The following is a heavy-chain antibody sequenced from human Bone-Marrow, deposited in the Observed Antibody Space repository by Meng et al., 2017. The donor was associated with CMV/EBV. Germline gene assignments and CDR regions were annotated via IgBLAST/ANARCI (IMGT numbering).Heavy chain of an antibody. J-gene: IGHJ4*02. V-gene: IGHV3-48*03. CDR1: GFTFDDYA. Sequence: GESLKISCAASGFTFDDYAMHWVRQAPGKGLEWVSYISSSGSTIYYADSVKGRFTISRDNSKNTLYLQLDSLRPEDTAVCYCARPYNSVDFWNGYSYYLDYWGQGVLVTVSS. CDR3: ARPYNSVDFWNGYSYYLDY. D-gene: IGHD3-3*01. CDR2: ISSSGSTI.